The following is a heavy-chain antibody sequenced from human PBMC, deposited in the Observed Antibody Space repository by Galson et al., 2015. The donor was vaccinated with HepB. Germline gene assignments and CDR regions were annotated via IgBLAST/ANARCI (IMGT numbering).Heavy chain of an antibody. J-gene: IGHJ6*02. CDR1: GSTFTSYY. CDR3: ATNFGTEDYYYYYVMDV. V-gene: IGHV1-46*01. CDR2: INPSGGGT. Sequence: SVKVSCKASGSTFTSYYIHWVRQAPGQGLEWMGIINPSGGGTYYAQNFQGRLTMTRDTSTSTVYMDLSSLRSEDTAVYYCATNFGTEDYYYYYVMDVWGQGTTATVSS. D-gene: IGHD3-3*01.